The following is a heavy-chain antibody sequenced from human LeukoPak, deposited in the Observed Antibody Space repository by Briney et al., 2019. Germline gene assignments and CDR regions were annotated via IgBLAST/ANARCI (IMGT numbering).Heavy chain of an antibody. CDR2: ISYAGSNK. CDR1: GFTFSSHA. CDR3: ARDLSPYEVRGSDV. V-gene: IGHV3-30-3*01. D-gene: IGHD3-10*01. J-gene: IGHJ6*02. Sequence: GRSLRLSCAASGFTFSSHAMHWVRQAPGKGLEWVAVISYAGSNKYYADSVKGRFTISRDNSKNTLYLQMNSLRAEDTAVYYCARDLSPYEVRGSDVWGQGTTVTVSS.